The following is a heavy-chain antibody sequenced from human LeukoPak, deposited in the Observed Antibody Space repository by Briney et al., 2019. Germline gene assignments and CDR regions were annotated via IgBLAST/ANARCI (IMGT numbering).Heavy chain of an antibody. CDR2: IWYDGSNK. CDR1: GFTFSTYG. CDR3: ASFTIAAPATDY. D-gene: IGHD6-13*01. Sequence: GGSLRLSCAASGFTFSTYGMHWVRQAPGKGLEWVAVIWYDGSNKYYADSVKGRFTISRDNSKNALYLQMNSLRAEDTAVYYCASFTIAAPATDYWGQGTLVTVSS. V-gene: IGHV3-33*01. J-gene: IGHJ4*02.